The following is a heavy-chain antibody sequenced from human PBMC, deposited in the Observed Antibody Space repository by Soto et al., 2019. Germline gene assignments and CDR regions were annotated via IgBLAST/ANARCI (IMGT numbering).Heavy chain of an antibody. Sequence: SETLSLTCTVSGGSISSGGYYWSWIRQHPGKGLEWIGYIYYSGSTYYNPSLKSRVTISVDTSKNQFSLKLSSVTAADTAVYYCARGGSYDSSGYYYGCYNWFDPWGQGTLVTVSS. CDR3: ARGGSYDSSGYYYGCYNWFDP. V-gene: IGHV4-31*03. J-gene: IGHJ5*02. CDR2: IYYSGST. CDR1: GGSISSGGYY. D-gene: IGHD3-22*01.